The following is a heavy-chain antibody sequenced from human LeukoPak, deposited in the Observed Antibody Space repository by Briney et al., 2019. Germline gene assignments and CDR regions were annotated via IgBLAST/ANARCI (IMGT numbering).Heavy chain of an antibody. Sequence: GGSLRLSCAASGFTFSSYAMSWVRQAPGKGLEWVSAISGSGGSTYYADSVKGRFTISRDNSKNTLYLQMNSLRAEDTAVYYCAKGLDILTGYASDYWGQGTLVTVSS. J-gene: IGHJ4*02. CDR3: AKGLDILTGYASDY. D-gene: IGHD3-9*01. V-gene: IGHV3-23*01. CDR2: ISGSGGST. CDR1: GFTFSSYA.